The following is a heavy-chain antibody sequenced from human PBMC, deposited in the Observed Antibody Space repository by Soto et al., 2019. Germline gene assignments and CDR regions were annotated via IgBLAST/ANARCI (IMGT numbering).Heavy chain of an antibody. V-gene: IGHV3-33*01. Sequence: VAVIWYDGSNKYYADSVKGRFTISRDNSKNTLYLQMNSLRAEDTAVYYCARGRLTGITGYFDYWGQGTLVTVSS. CDR3: ARGRLTGITGYFDY. CDR2: IWYDGSNK. D-gene: IGHD1-20*01. J-gene: IGHJ4*02.